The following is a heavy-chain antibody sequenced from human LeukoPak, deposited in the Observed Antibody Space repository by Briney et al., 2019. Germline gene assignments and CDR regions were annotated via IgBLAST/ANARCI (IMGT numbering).Heavy chain of an antibody. CDR3: AREVYHDYGEYGFDP. J-gene: IGHJ5*02. V-gene: IGHV3-74*01. D-gene: IGHD4-17*01. Sequence: GGSLRLSCAASGFTFSSYWMHWVRQAPGKGLVWVSRINSDGSSTSYADSVKGRFTISRDNAKNTLYLQMNSLRAEDTAVYYCAREVYHDYGEYGFDPWGQGTLVPVSS. CDR1: GFTFSSYW. CDR2: INSDGSST.